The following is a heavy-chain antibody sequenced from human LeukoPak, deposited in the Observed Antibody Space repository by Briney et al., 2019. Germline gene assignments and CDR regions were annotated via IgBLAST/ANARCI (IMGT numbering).Heavy chain of an antibody. Sequence: ASVKVSCKASGYTFTGYYMHWVRQAPGQGLEWMGCINPNSGGTNYAQKSQGRVTMTRDTSISTAYMELSRLRSDDTAVYYCARDRDSMRYFDWRYYYYYMDVWGKGTTVTVSS. J-gene: IGHJ6*03. CDR1: GYTFTGYY. V-gene: IGHV1-2*02. CDR3: ARDRDSMRYFDWRYYYYYMDV. D-gene: IGHD3-9*01. CDR2: INPNSGGT.